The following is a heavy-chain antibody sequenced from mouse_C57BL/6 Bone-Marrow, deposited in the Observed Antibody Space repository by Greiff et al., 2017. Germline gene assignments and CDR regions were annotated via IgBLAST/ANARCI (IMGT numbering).Heavy chain of an antibody. D-gene: IGHD2-12*01. V-gene: IGHV5-4*01. Sequence: EVQGVESGGGLVKPGGSLKLSCAASGFTFSSYAMSWVRQTPEKRLEWVATISDGGSYTYYPDNVKGRFTISRDNAKNNLYLQMSHLKSEDTAMYYCARYSHFDYWGQGTTLTVSS. CDR3: ARYSHFDY. CDR2: ISDGGSYT. CDR1: GFTFSSYA. J-gene: IGHJ2*01.